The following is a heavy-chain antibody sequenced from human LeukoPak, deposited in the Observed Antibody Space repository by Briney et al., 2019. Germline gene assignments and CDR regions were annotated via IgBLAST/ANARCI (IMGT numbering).Heavy chain of an antibody. Sequence: IIPIFGTANYAQKFQGRVTITADESTSTAYMELSSLRSEDTAVYYCARATTARDGSTIPDYWGQGTLVTVSS. D-gene: IGHD5-24*01. V-gene: IGHV1-69*01. J-gene: IGHJ4*02. CDR3: ARATTARDGSTIPDY. CDR2: IIPIFGTA.